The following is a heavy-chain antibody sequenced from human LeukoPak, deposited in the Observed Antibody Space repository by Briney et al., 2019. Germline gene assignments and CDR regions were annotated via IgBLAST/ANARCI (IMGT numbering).Heavy chain of an antibody. V-gene: IGHV1-18*01. CDR1: GYTFTSYG. D-gene: IGHD2-2*01. CDR3: ARERGKPAAIHYYYYMDV. Sequence: GASVKVSCKASGYTFTSYGISWVRQAPGQGLEWMGWISAYNGNTNYAQKLQGRVTMTTDTSTSTAYMELRSLRSDDTAVYYCARERGKPAAIHYYYYMDVWGKGTTVTVSS. CDR2: ISAYNGNT. J-gene: IGHJ6*03.